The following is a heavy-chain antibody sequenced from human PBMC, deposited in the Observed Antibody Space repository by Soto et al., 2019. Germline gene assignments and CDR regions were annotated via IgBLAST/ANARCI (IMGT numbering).Heavy chain of an antibody. CDR3: ARGEVLDCSSTSCYFDY. V-gene: IGHV3-48*01. D-gene: IGHD2-2*01. CDR1: GFTFSSYS. Sequence: GGSLRLSCAASGFTFSSYSMNWVRQAPGKGLEWVSYISSSSSTIYYADSVKGRFTISRDNAKNSLYLQMNSLRAEDTAVYYCARGEVLDCSSTSCYFDYWGQGTLVTVSS. J-gene: IGHJ4*02. CDR2: ISSSSSTI.